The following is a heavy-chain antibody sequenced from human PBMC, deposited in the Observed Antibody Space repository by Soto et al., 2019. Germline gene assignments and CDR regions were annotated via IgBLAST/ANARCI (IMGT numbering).Heavy chain of an antibody. CDR3: ARDRCGGWLDY. CDR2: ISYDGSNK. CDR1: GFTFSSYA. V-gene: IGHV3-30-3*01. D-gene: IGHD3-16*01. J-gene: IGHJ4*02. Sequence: QVQLVESGGGVVQPGRSLRLSCADSGFTFSSYAMHWVRQAPGKGLEWVSVISYDGSNKYYADSVKGRFTISRDNSKNTLYLQMNSLRAEGRAVYYCARDRCGGWLDYWGQGTLVTVSS.